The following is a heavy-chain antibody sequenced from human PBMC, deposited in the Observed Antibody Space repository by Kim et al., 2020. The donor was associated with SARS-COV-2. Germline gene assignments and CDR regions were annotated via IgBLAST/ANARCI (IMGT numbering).Heavy chain of an antibody. D-gene: IGHD1-26*01. CDR1: GFTFSSYG. Sequence: GGSLRLSCAASGFTFSSYGMHWVRQAPGKGLEWVAFIWYDASNKYCADSVKGRFTISRDNFKNTLYLQMNSLRAEDTAVYYCAREYWVRVGYYAMDVWGQGTTVTVSS. CDR3: AREYWVRVGYYAMDV. CDR2: IWYDASNK. V-gene: IGHV3-33*01. J-gene: IGHJ6*02.